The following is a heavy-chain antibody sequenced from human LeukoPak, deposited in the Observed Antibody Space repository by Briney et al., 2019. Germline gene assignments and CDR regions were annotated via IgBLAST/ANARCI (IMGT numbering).Heavy chain of an antibody. V-gene: IGHV1-69*04. CDR1: GGTFSSYA. D-gene: IGHD2-21*02. CDR2: IIPILGIA. CDR3: ARSLGDCGGDCYYDY. J-gene: IGHJ4*02. Sequence: GASVKVSCKASGGTFSSYAISWVRQAPGQGLEWMGRIIPILGIANYAQKFQGRVTITADKSTSTAYMELSSLRSEDTAVYYCARSLGDCGGDCYYDYWGQGTLVTVSS.